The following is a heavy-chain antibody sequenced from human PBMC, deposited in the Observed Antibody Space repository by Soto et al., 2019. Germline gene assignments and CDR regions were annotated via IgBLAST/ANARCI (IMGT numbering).Heavy chain of an antibody. V-gene: IGHV3-66*01. CDR3: ARACGYSGYEYPRFYYGMDV. CDR2: IYSGGNT. D-gene: IGHD5-12*01. Sequence: PGGSLGLSCAASGFTVSSSYMSWVRQAPGKGLEWVSAIYSGGNTYYADSVKGRFTISRDNSKNTLYLQMNSLRAEDTAVYSCARACGYSGYEYPRFYYGMDVWGQRTTVTVSS. J-gene: IGHJ6*02. CDR1: GFTVSSSY.